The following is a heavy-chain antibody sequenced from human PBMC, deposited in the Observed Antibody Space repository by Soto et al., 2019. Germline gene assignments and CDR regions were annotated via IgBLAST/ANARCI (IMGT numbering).Heavy chain of an antibody. D-gene: IGHD2-15*01. Sequence: GGSLRLSCAASGFTFSSYWMHWVRQAPGKGLVWVSRINSDGSSTSYADSVKGRFTISRDNAKNTLYLQMNSLRAEDTAVYYCARGYCSGGSCYPPFGYDPWWFDPWGQGTLVTVSS. CDR2: INSDGSST. CDR1: GFTFSSYW. CDR3: ARGYCSGGSCYPPFGYDPWWFDP. J-gene: IGHJ5*02. V-gene: IGHV3-74*01.